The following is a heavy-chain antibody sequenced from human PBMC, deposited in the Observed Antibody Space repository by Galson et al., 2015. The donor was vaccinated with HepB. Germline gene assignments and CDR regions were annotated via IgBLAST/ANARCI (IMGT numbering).Heavy chain of an antibody. Sequence: SLRLSCAASGFTFSSYSMNWVRQAPGKGLEWVSYISSSSSTIYYADSVKGRFTISRDNAKNSLYLQMNSLRAEDTAVYYCARDWDYYDSSGYYMGSNQYYFDYWGQGTLVTVSS. D-gene: IGHD3-22*01. CDR2: ISSSSSTI. CDR1: GFTFSSYS. V-gene: IGHV3-48*01. J-gene: IGHJ4*02. CDR3: ARDWDYYDSSGYYMGSNQYYFDY.